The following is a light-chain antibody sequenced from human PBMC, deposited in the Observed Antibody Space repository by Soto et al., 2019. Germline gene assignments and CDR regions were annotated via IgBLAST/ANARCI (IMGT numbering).Light chain of an antibody. CDR2: AAS. Sequence: DIQMTQSPSSLSASVGDRVTITCRASQSITIYLNWYQQKPGKAPKLLIYAASSLQSGVPSRFSGSGSGTDFTLTISSLQPEDFATYYCQQSYDPPFTFGPGTKVDIK. CDR1: QSITIY. CDR3: QQSYDPPFT. V-gene: IGKV1-39*01. J-gene: IGKJ3*01.